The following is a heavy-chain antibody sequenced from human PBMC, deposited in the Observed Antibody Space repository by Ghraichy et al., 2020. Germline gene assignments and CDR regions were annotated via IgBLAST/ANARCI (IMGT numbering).Heavy chain of an antibody. D-gene: IGHD3-16*01. CDR2: ISGGGVSS. Sequence: LSLTCAASGFSFNNFGMSWVRQAPGKGPEWLSSISGGGVSSHYANSARGRFTISRDNSRNVLYLQMNSLGAEDLAIYYCAKGGSKDNAGDYLYSMGDWGKGTTVTVSS. CDR3: AKGGSKDNAGDYLYSMGD. J-gene: IGHJ6*03. V-gene: IGHV3-23*01. CDR1: GFSFNNFG.